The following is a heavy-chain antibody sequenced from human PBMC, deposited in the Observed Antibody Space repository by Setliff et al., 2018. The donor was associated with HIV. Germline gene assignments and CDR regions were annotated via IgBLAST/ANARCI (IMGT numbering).Heavy chain of an antibody. J-gene: IGHJ1*01. Sequence: SETLSLTCTVSNVSFNSYYWSWIRHPAGRALEWIGRIYSSGSTNYNPSLKSRVKMSLDTSKNQFSLKLSSVTAADTAVYFCARDPYCSGDGCFRYYQHWGQGTLVTVSS. D-gene: IGHD2-15*01. CDR1: NVSFNSYY. CDR2: IYSSGST. CDR3: ARDPYCSGDGCFRYYQH. V-gene: IGHV4-4*07.